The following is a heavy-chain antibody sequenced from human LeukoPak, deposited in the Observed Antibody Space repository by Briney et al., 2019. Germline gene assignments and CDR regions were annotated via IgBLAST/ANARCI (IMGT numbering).Heavy chain of an antibody. J-gene: IGHJ4*02. V-gene: IGHV3-66*01. CDR2: IYDGGAT. CDR3: VRDIVPYSSNWYYFDY. Sequence: GGSLRLSCAASGFTVSRNHMSWVRQAPGKGLEWVSIIYDGGATYYADSVKGRFTISRDNSKNTLYLQMNSLRAEDTAVYYCVRDIVPYSSNWYYFDYWGQGTLVTVSS. D-gene: IGHD6-13*01. CDR1: GFTVSRNH.